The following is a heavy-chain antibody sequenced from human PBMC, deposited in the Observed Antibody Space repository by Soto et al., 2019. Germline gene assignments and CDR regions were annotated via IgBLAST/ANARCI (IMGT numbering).Heavy chain of an antibody. D-gene: IGHD4-17*01. CDR3: ARDLSGFPDGDYAFDY. CDR2: INAGNGNT. CDR1: GSTFTSYA. Sequence: EASVKVACKASGSTFTSYAMHWVRQAPGQRLEWMGWINAGNGNTKYSQKFQGRVTITRDTSASTAYMELSSLRSEDTAVYYCARDLSGFPDGDYAFDYWGQGTLVTVSS. J-gene: IGHJ4*02. V-gene: IGHV1-3*01.